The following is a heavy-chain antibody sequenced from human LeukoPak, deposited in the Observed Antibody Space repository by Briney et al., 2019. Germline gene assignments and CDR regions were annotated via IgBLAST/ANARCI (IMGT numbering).Heavy chain of an antibody. J-gene: IGHJ4*02. CDR2: IYYSGST. CDR3: ARDWTGTNPGYFDY. Sequence: SETLSLTCTVPGGSISSYYWSWIRQPPGKGLEWIGYIYYSGSTNYNPSLKSRVTISVDTSKNQFSLKLSSVTAADTAVYYCARDWTGTNPGYFDYWGQGTLVTVSS. CDR1: GGSISSYY. V-gene: IGHV4-59*01. D-gene: IGHD3/OR15-3a*01.